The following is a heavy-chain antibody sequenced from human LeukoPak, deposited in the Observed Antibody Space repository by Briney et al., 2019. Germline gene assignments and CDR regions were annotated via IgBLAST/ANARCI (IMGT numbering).Heavy chain of an antibody. D-gene: IGHD3-10*01. CDR3: ARGGSGSYLWYYYGMDV. V-gene: IGHV1-2*06. Sequence: ASVKVSCKASGYTFTGYYMHWVRQAPGQGLEWMGRINPNSGGTNYAQKFQGRVTMTRDTSISTAYMELSRLRSDDTAVYYCARGGSGSYLWYYYGMDVWGQGTTVTVSS. CDR1: GYTFTGYY. J-gene: IGHJ6*02. CDR2: INPNSGGT.